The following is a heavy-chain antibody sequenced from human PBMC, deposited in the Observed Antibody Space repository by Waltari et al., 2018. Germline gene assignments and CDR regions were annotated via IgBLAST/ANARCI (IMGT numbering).Heavy chain of an antibody. CDR1: GGSISSGPYW. CDR2: VYPNGGT. Sequence: QVQLQESGPGLVKPSQTLSLTCTVSGGSISSGPYWWAWIRQPVGKGLELIGRVYPNGGTDYNPSLGSRVTVSMDTTKNQVSLRRTSVTAADTAVYYCARGRIPAASCFDPWGQGTLVTVSS. V-gene: IGHV4-61*02. CDR3: ARGRIPAASCFDP. D-gene: IGHD2-2*01. J-gene: IGHJ5*02.